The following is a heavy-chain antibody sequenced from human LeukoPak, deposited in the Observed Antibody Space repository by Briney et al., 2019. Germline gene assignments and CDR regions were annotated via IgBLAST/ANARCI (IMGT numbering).Heavy chain of an antibody. CDR1: GFTVSSNY. CDR2: IYSGGST. J-gene: IGHJ4*02. V-gene: IGHV3-66*01. CDR3: ARDLLHPFDY. D-gene: IGHD1-26*01. Sequence: GGSLRLSCAASGFTVSSNYMSWVRQAPGKGLEWVSVIYSGGSTYFADSVKGRFTISRDNSKNTLYLQMNSLRAEDTAVYYCARDLLHPFDYWGQGTLVTVSS.